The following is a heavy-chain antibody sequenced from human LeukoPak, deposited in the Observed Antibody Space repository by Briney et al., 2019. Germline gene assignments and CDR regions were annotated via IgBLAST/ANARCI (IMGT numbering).Heavy chain of an antibody. CDR3: ARVFPGGGYFDY. J-gene: IGHJ4*02. CDR2: IYTSGST. D-gene: IGHD3-16*01. CDR1: GGSISSGSYY. Sequence: PSETLSLTCIVSGGSISSGSYYWRWIRQPAGKGLEWIGRIYTSGSTNYNPSLKSRVTISVDTSKNQFSLKLSSVTAADTAVYYCARVFPGGGYFDYWGQGTLVTVSS. V-gene: IGHV4-61*02.